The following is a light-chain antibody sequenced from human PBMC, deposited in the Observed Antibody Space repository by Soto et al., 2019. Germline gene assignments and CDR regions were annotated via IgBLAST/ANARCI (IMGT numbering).Light chain of an antibody. CDR2: EVS. CDR3: SSYTSSSTFYV. Sequence: QSVLTQPASVSGSPGQSITISCTGNSSDVGGYNYVSWYQQHPGKAPKLMIYEVSNRPSGVSNRFSGSKSGNTASLTISGLQAEDEADYYCSSYTSSSTFYVFGTGTKVTVL. V-gene: IGLV2-14*01. J-gene: IGLJ1*01. CDR1: SSDVGGYNY.